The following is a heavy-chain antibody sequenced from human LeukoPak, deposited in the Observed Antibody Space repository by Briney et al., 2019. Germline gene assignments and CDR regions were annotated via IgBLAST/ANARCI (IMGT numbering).Heavy chain of an antibody. J-gene: IGHJ5*02. CDR2: ISSNGGST. V-gene: IGHV3-64D*06. CDR1: GFTFSSYA. CDR3: VKDGIAAASRGVRWLDP. Sequence: PGGSLRLSCSASGFTFSSYAMHWVRQAPGKGLEYVSAISSNGGSTYHADSVKGRFTISRDNSKNTLYLQMSSLRAEDTAVYYCVKDGIAAASRGVRWLDPWGQGTLVTVSS. D-gene: IGHD6-13*01.